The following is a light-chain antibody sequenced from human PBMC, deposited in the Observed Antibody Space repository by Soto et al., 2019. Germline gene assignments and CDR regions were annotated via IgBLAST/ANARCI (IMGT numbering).Light chain of an antibody. CDR1: QSIRAD. CDR2: TAS. J-gene: IGKJ2*01. Sequence: AIQMTQSPSSLSASVGDRVTITCRASQSIRADLAWYQQRPGKAPKLLIYTASNLQSGVPSRFSGSGSGTEFTLIISRLQPEDFATYYCLQDYDYPYTFGQGTKLEIK. CDR3: LQDYDYPYT. V-gene: IGKV1-6*01.